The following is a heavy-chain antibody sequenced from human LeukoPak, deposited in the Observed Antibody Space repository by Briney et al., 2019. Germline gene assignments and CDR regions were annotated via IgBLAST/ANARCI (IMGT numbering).Heavy chain of an antibody. CDR3: SRDLRGRDDY. Sequence: GGSLRLSCAASGFTFSSYSMNWVRQAPEKGLEWVSYISSSSSTIYYADSVKGRFTISRDNAKNSLYLQMNSLRAEDTAVYYCSRDLRGRDDYWGQGILVIVSS. CDR2: ISSSSSTI. D-gene: IGHD5-24*01. V-gene: IGHV3-48*01. J-gene: IGHJ4*02. CDR1: GFTFSSYS.